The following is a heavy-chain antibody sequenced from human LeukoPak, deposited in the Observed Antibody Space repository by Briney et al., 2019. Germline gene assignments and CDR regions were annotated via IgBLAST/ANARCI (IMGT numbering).Heavy chain of an antibody. J-gene: IGHJ6*03. CDR3: ARGYYYDSSGYYSYYYYYMDV. D-gene: IGHD3-22*01. V-gene: IGHV3-20*04. CDR2: INWNGGST. Sequence: GGSLRLSCAASGFTFDDYGMSWVRQAPGKGLEWVSGINWNGGSTGYADSVKGRFTISRDNAKNSLYLQMNSLRAEDTALYYCARGYYYDSSGYYSYYYYYMDVWGKGTTVTVSS. CDR1: GFTFDDYG.